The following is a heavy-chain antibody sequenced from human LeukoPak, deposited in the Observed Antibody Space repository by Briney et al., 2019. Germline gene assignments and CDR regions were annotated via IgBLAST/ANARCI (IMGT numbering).Heavy chain of an antibody. V-gene: IGHV4-4*02. CDR3: ARAGGWGFSVINSSGEYYFDY. CDR1: GGSISSSNW. J-gene: IGHJ4*02. Sequence: PSETLSLTCAVSGGSISSSNWWSWVRQPPGKGLEWIGEIYHSGSTNYNPSLKSRVTISVDKSKNQFSLKLSSVTAADTAVYYCARAGGWGFSVINSSGEYYFDYWGQGTLVTVSS. D-gene: IGHD3-22*01. CDR2: IYHSGST.